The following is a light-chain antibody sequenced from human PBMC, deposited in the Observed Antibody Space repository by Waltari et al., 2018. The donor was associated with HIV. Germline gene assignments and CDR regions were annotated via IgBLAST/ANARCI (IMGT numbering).Light chain of an antibody. CDR1: SSNIGAGND. J-gene: IGLJ2*01. Sequence: QSVLPQPPSVSGAPGQRLTISCTGTSSNIGAGNDVHWSQQLPGTAPKLLIYANIPRPSGVPDRYSVSKSATAASLAITGLQSEDEADYFCQSYDSSLSAYVVFGGGTKLTVL. CDR2: ANI. V-gene: IGLV1-40*01. CDR3: QSYDSSLSAYVV.